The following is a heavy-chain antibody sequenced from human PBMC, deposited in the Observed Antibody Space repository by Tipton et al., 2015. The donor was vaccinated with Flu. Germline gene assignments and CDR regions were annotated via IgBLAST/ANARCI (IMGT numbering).Heavy chain of an antibody. CDR2: ISAYNGYT. CDR1: GYTFTSYG. V-gene: IGHV1-18*01. CDR3: AGCGAVLSLYRWFGP. Sequence: QLVQSGAEVKRPGASVKVSCKASGYTFTSYGISWVRQAPGQGIEWMGWISAYNGYTKYAQNLQGRVTMTTDTSTDTAYMELRSLRSDDPAVYYCAGCGAVLSLYRWFGPWGQDIVVTVTS. J-gene: IGHJ5*02. D-gene: IGHD2-8*01.